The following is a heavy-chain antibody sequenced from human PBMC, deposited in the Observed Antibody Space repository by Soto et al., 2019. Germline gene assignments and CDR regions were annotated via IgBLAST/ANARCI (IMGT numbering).Heavy chain of an antibody. V-gene: IGHV3-48*02. J-gene: IGHJ4*02. Sequence: GGSLRLSCAASGFTFSSHRMHWVRQPPGKGLEYVSTISDDGDDTVYVDSVKGRFTISRDSANSSLYLQLTSLRDDDTALYFCARGLGWRRGPFDFWGQGTPVTVSS. CDR1: GFTFSSHR. D-gene: IGHD2-21*01. CDR2: ISDDGDDT. CDR3: ARGLGWRRGPFDF.